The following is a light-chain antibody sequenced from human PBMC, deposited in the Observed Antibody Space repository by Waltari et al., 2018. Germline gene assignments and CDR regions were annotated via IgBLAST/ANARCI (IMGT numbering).Light chain of an antibody. CDR1: SSDIGYYDY. CDR2: DVS. CDR3: SSFTSTNTLL. Sequence: QSALTQPASVSGSPGQSITISCTGTSSDIGYYDYVSWYQQHPGNAPKLIIYDVSERPSGVSNRFSGSKSGNTASLTISGLQAEDEADYYCSSFTSTNTLLFGGGTKLTVL. V-gene: IGLV2-14*03. J-gene: IGLJ2*01.